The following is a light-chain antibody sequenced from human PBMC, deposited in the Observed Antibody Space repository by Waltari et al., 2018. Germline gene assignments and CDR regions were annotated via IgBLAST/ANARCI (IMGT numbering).Light chain of an antibody. CDR3: QQSYTTPLT. Sequence: DIQMTQSPSSLSASVGDRVTITCRASQSISRYLNWYQHKRGNAPKLLIYGASSLQSGVPSRFSGSGSGTDFTRTISTLQPEDFATYYCQQSYTTPLTFGGGTRVEIK. V-gene: IGKV1-39*01. J-gene: IGKJ4*01. CDR2: GAS. CDR1: QSISRY.